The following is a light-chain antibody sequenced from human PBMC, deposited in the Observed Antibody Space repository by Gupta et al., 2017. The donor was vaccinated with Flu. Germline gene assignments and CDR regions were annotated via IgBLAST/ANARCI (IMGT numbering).Light chain of an antibody. J-gene: IGKJ1*01. Sequence: TLFLSPGERDNLACRARQRMGQYLDWYKLKQRQPPKRLIYDASNRAKDGRDICSGVGDGEDANLTINRGQPDDFEVYYCHRRISQPPTWTFGQGPRVEI. V-gene: IGKV3-11*01. CDR3: HRRISQPPTWT. CDR2: DAS. CDR1: QRMGQY.